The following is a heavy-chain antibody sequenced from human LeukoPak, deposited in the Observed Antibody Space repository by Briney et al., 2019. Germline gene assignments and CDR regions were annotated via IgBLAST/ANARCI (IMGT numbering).Heavy chain of an antibody. CDR1: GGSISSYY. CDR3: AREVHDYVWGSQHDAFDI. V-gene: IGHV4-59*12. Sequence: PSETLSLTCTVSGGSISSYYWSWIRQPPGKGLEWTGYIDYSGSTNYNPSLKSRVTISVDTSKNRFSLKLSSVTAADTAVYYCAREVHDYVWGSQHDAFDIWGQGTMVTVSS. J-gene: IGHJ3*02. CDR2: IDYSGST. D-gene: IGHD3-16*01.